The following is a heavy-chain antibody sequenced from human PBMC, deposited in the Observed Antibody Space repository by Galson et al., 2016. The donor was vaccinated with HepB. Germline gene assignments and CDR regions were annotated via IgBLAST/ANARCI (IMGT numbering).Heavy chain of an antibody. J-gene: IGHJ3*01. CDR3: TTSGRRWVTTTTCDL. Sequence: SLRLSCAASGFTFENAWMSWVRQAPGEGLEWVGHVKSNTDGGTTDYAAPVTGRFTISRDDSRKTLFLQMNSLKTEDTAVYYCTTSGRRWVTTTTCDLWGQGTMVTVSS. D-gene: IGHD3-22*01. V-gene: IGHV3-15*01. CDR2: VKSNTDGGTT. CDR1: GFTFENAW.